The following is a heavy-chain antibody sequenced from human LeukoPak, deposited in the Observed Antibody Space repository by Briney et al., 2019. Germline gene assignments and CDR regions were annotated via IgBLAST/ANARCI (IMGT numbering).Heavy chain of an antibody. CDR1: GFTFSDYY. Sequence: GGSLRLSRAASGFTFSDYYMSWIRQAPGKGLEWVSYISSSGSTIYYADSVKGRFTISRDNAKNSLYLQMNSLRAEDTAVYYCASRWPYDSRPLDYWGQGTLVTVSS. J-gene: IGHJ4*02. CDR2: ISSSGSTI. CDR3: ASRWPYDSRPLDY. D-gene: IGHD3-22*01. V-gene: IGHV3-11*01.